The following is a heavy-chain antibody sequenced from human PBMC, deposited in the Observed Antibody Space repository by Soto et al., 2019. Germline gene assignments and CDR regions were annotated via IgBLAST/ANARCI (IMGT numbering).Heavy chain of an antibody. CDR2: ISGSGGST. J-gene: IGHJ3*02. V-gene: IGHV3-23*01. D-gene: IGHD5-12*01. CDR1: GFTFSSYA. CDR3: AKDRAAIVATTSDAFDI. Sequence: GGSLRLSCAASGFTFSSYAMSWVRQAPGKGLEWVSAISGSGGSTYYADSVKGRFTISRDNSKNTLYLQMNSLRAEDTAVYYCAKDRAAIVATTSDAFDIWGQGTMVNVSS.